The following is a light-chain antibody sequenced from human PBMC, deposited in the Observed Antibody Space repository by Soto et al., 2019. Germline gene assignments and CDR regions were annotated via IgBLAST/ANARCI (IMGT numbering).Light chain of an antibody. CDR3: ATWDDTLRGYV. J-gene: IGLJ1*01. CDR1: TSNIGNHY. V-gene: IGLV1-47*01. CDR2: SNN. Sequence: SVLTQPPSASGTPGQRVSISCSGSTSNIGNHYVFWYQHLPRTAPILLIFSNNQRPSGVPDRFSGSGSGTSASLAISGLRSEDEADYYCATWDDTLRGYVFGTGTKVTVL.